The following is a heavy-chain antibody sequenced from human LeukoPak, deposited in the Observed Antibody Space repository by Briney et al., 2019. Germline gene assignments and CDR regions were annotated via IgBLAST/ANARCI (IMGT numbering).Heavy chain of an antibody. CDR1: GGSISSSSYY. J-gene: IGHJ3*02. V-gene: IGHV4-39*07. CDR2: IYYSGST. Sequence: SSETLSLTCTVSGGSISSSSYYWGWIRQPPGKGLEWIGSIYYSGSTYYNPSPKSRVTISVDTSKNQFSLKLSSVTAADTAVYYCARAGGLVGASNAFDIWGQGTMVTVSS. CDR3: ARAGGLVGASNAFDI. D-gene: IGHD1-26*01.